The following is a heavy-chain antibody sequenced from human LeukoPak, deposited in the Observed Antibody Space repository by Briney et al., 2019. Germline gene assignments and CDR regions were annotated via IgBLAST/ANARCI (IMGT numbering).Heavy chain of an antibody. D-gene: IGHD3-22*01. CDR1: GFTFSDYY. CDR2: ISSSVSTI. CDR3: ARSPATIYDSSGYPRG. V-gene: IGHV3-11*04. Sequence: SGGSLRLSCAASGFTFSDYYMSWIRQAPGKGLEGVSYISSSVSTIYYADSVTSRFTISRDNAKNSLYLQMNSLRAEDTAVYYCARSPATIYDSSGYPRGWGQGTLVTVSS. J-gene: IGHJ4*02.